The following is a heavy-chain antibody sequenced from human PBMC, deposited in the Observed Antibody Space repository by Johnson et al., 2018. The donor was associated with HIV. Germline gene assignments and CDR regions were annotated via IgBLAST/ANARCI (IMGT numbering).Heavy chain of an antibody. Sequence: EVQLVESGGGVVRLGGSLRLPCAASGFTFDDYGMSWVRQAPGKGLEWVSGIIWNGGSTGYADSVKGRFTISRATAKNSLYLQMNSLSAEDTALYYCAREAGSGSYSPWRPDGFDIWGQGTMVTVSS. CDR2: IIWNGGST. CDR1: GFTFDDYG. J-gene: IGHJ3*02. D-gene: IGHD3-10*01. V-gene: IGHV3-20*04. CDR3: AREAGSGSYSPWRPDGFDI.